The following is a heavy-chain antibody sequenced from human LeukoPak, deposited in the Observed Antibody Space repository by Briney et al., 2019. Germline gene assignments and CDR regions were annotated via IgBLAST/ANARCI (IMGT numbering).Heavy chain of an antibody. Sequence: GGSLRLSCAASGFTFSSYAMHWVRQAAGKGLEWVAVVSYDGSNKYYADSVKGRFTISRDNSKNTLYLQMNSLRAEDTAVYYCARDTISYGMDVWGQGTTVTVSS. V-gene: IGHV3-30-3*01. CDR1: GFTFSSYA. CDR2: VSYDGSNK. CDR3: ARDTISYGMDV. J-gene: IGHJ6*02. D-gene: IGHD3-3*01.